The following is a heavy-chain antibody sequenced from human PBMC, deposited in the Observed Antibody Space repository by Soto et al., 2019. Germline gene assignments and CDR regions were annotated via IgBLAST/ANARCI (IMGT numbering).Heavy chain of an antibody. V-gene: IGHV4-31*03. CDR1: GGSISSGGYY. CDR3: ARGLGFITMVRGVISAFDY. CDR2: IYYSGST. J-gene: IGHJ4*02. D-gene: IGHD3-10*01. Sequence: SETLSLTCTVSGGSISSGGYYWSWIRQHPGKGLEWIGYIYYSGSTYYNPSLKSRVTISVDTSKNQFSLKLSSVTAADTAVYYCARGLGFITMVRGVISAFDYWGQGTLVTVSS.